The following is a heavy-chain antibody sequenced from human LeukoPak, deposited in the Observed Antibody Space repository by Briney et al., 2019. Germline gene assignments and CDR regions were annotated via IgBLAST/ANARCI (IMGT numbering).Heavy chain of an antibody. CDR1: GGSFSGYY. J-gene: IGHJ4*02. Sequence: SETLSLTCAVYGGSFSGYYWSWIRQPPGKGLEWIGYMYYTGSTNYNPSLKSRVTISEDTSKNQFSLRLTSVTAADTAVYYCARRDGSGYYGYYFDHWGQGTLVTVSS. D-gene: IGHD3-22*01. CDR3: ARRDGSGYYGYYFDH. CDR2: MYYTGST. V-gene: IGHV4-59*01.